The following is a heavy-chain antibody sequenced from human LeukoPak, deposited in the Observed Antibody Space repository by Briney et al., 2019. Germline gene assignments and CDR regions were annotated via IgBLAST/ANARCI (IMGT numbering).Heavy chain of an antibody. CDR3: AKERPPGYYYGMDV. CDR1: GFTVSTNY. D-gene: IGHD1-14*01. V-gene: IGHV3-53*01. Sequence: GGSLRLSCAASGFTVSTNYMTWVRQAPGKGLEWVSVIYSLGTTYYADSVKGRFTISRDNSKNTLYLQMNSLRAEDTAVYYCAKERPPGYYYGMDVWGQGTTVAVSS. J-gene: IGHJ6*02. CDR2: IYSLGTT.